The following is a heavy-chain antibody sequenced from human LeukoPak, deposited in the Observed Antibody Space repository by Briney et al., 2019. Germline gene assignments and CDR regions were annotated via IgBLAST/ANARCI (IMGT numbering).Heavy chain of an antibody. CDR3: ARSFYYDTLTGYYFFDY. J-gene: IGHJ4*02. D-gene: IGHD3-9*01. V-gene: IGHV3-48*04. CDR2: ISSSSTI. Sequence: GGSLRLSCVASGFTFSSYSINWVRQAPGKGLEWLSYISSSSTIYYADSVKGRFAISRDNAENSLYLQMNSLRAEDTAVYYCARSFYYDTLTGYYFFDYWGQGTLVTVSS. CDR1: GFTFSSYS.